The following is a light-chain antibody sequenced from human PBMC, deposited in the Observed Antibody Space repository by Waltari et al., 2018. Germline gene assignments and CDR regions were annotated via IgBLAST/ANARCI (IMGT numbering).Light chain of an antibody. V-gene: IGLV2-23*01. Sequence: QSALTQPASMSGSPGQSITIPCTSTTTDFVSGYQHRPGKAPSLLIYEGSKRPSGLSGRFSGSQSGNTASLTISGLEFDDQATYYCCSSSGGGTWVFGGGTELAVL. CDR1: TTDF. J-gene: IGLJ3*02. CDR3: CSSSGGGTWV. CDR2: EGS.